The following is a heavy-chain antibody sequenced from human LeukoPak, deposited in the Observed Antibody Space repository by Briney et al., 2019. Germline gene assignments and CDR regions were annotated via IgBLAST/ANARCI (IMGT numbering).Heavy chain of an antibody. CDR1: GFTFSSYS. J-gene: IGHJ4*02. V-gene: IGHV3-23*01. Sequence: GGSLRLSCAASGFTFSSYSMNWVRQAPGKGLEWVSAISGSGGSTYYADSVKGRFTISRDNSKNTLYLQMNSLKTEDTAVYYCAKEYSDFWSGYYELDYWGQGTLVTVSS. CDR2: ISGSGGST. CDR3: AKEYSDFWSGYYELDY. D-gene: IGHD3-3*01.